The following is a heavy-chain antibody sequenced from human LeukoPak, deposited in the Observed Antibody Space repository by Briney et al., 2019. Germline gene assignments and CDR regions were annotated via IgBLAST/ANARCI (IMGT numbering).Heavy chain of an antibody. CDR2: IKQDGSEK. V-gene: IGHV3-7*01. J-gene: IGHJ6*03. D-gene: IGHD6-13*01. Sequence: GGSLRLSCAASGFTFSSYWMSWVRQAPGKGLEWVANIKQDGSEKYYVDSVEGRFTISRDNAKNSVYLQMDSLRAEDTAVYFCARDATTAVGVVYMDVWGRGTTVTISS. CDR3: ARDATTAVGVVYMDV. CDR1: GFTFSSYW.